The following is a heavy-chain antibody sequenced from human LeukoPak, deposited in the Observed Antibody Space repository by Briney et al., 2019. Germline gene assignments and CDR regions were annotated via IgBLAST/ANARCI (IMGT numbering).Heavy chain of an antibody. V-gene: IGHV3-21*01. CDR1: GFTFSSYS. D-gene: IGHD3-22*01. CDR3: ATNYYDSSGYYGGD. Sequence: GGSLRLSCAASGFTFSSYSMNWVRQAPGKGLEWVSSIGSSSSYIYYADSVKGRFTISRDNAKNSLYLQMNSLRAEDTAVYYCATNYYDSSGYYGGDWGQGTLVTVSS. CDR2: IGSSSSYI. J-gene: IGHJ4*02.